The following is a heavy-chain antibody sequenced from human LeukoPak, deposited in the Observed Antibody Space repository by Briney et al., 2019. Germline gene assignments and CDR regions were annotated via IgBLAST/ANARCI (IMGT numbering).Heavy chain of an antibody. D-gene: IGHD2-21*01. CDR3: ARRTYYSTDNWFDP. CDR1: GGSFSGYY. J-gene: IGHJ5*02. CDR2: IYYSGST. Sequence: SETLSLTCAVYGGSFSGYYWSWIRQPPGKGLEWIGSIYYSGSTYYNPSLKSRVTISVDTSKNQFSLKLSSVTAADTAVYYCARRTYYSTDNWFDPWGQGTLVTVSS. V-gene: IGHV4-34*01.